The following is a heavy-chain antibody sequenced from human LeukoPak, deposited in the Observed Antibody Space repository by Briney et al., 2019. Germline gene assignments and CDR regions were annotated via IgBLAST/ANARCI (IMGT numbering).Heavy chain of an antibody. Sequence: PGGSLRLSCAASGFTFSSYSMNWVRQAPGKGLEWVSSISSSSSYIYYADSVKGRLTISRDNAKNSLYLQMNSLRAEDTAVYYCARDAAVVTAIANFDYWGQGTLVTVSS. D-gene: IGHD2-21*02. CDR2: ISSSSSYI. CDR1: GFTFSSYS. CDR3: ARDAAVVTAIANFDY. J-gene: IGHJ4*02. V-gene: IGHV3-21*01.